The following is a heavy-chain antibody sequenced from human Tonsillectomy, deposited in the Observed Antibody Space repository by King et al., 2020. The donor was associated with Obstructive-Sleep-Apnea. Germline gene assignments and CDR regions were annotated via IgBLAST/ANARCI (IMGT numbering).Heavy chain of an antibody. CDR3: IRFNDFWSGRYFDY. V-gene: IGHV3-49*03. D-gene: IGHD3-3*01. CDR2: IRSKAYGGTT. CDR1: GFTFGDDA. Sequence: QLVQSGGGLVQPGRSLSLSCTASGFTFGDDAMSWFRQAPGKGLEWVGFIRSKAYGGTTEYAASVEGRFTISRDDSKSIAYLQMNSLKTEDTAVYYCIRFNDFWSGRYFDYWGQGTLVTVSS. J-gene: IGHJ4*02.